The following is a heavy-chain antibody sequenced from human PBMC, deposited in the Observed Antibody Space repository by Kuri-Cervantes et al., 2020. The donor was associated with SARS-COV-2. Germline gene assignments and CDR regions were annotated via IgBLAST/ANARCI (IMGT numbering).Heavy chain of an antibody. J-gene: IGHJ4*02. CDR2: IYYSGST. Sequence: SETLSLTCNVSGGSISSSGYYWSWIRQPPGKGLEWIGYIYYSGSTNYNPSLKSRVTISVDTSKNQFSLKLSSVTAADTAVYYCARTYGSGTPPSYWGQGTLVTVSS. CDR3: ARTYGSGTPPSY. D-gene: IGHD3-10*01. V-gene: IGHV4-61*05. CDR1: GGSISSSGYY.